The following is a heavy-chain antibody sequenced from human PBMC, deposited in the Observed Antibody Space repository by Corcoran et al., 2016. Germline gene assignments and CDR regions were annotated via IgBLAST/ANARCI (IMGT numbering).Heavy chain of an antibody. CDR2: IDWDDDK. J-gene: IGHJ6*02. CDR3: ARIPSSPSRDGYKWGEDGMDV. Sequence: QVTLKESGPALVKPTQTLTLTCTFSGFSLSTSGMRVSWIRQPPGKALEWLARIDWDDDKFYSTSLKTRLTISKDTSKNQVVLTMTNMDPVDKATYYCARIPSSPSRDGYKWGEDGMDVWGQGTTVTVSS. D-gene: IGHD3-16*01. CDR1: GFSLSTSGMR. V-gene: IGHV2-70*04.